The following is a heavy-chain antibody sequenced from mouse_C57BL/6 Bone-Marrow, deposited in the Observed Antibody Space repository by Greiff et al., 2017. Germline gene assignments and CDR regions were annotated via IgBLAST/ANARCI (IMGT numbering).Heavy chain of an antibody. Sequence: VQLKESGGDLVKPGGSLKLSCAASGFTFSSYGMSWVRQTPDKRLEWVATISSGGSYTYYPDSVKGRCTISRDNAKNTLYLQMSSLKSEDTAMYYCARRTGTDYFDYWGQGTTLTVSS. V-gene: IGHV5-6*01. D-gene: IGHD4-1*01. CDR2: ISSGGSYT. J-gene: IGHJ2*01. CDR1: GFTFSSYG. CDR3: ARRTGTDYFDY.